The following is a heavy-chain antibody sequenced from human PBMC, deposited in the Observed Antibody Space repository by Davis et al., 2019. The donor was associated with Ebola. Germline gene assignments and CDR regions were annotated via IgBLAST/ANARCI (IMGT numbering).Heavy chain of an antibody. V-gene: IGHV3-13*01. CDR3: ARAFQWGVYFDL. CDR1: DSTFSSYV. D-gene: IGHD3-10*01. Sequence: SLNISCASADSTFSSYVMHLVRQATGKGLESVSAIGTAGDTYYPRSVTGRFTISRENAKNSWYLQMNSLRAGDTAVYYCARAFQWGVYFDLWGRGTLVTVSS. CDR2: IGTAGDT. J-gene: IGHJ2*01.